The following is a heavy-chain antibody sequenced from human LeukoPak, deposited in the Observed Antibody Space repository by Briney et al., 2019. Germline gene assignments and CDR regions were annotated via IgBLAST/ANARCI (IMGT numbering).Heavy chain of an antibody. J-gene: IGHJ4*02. Sequence: GGSLRLSCGASGFTFSTYALHWVRQVPGKGLEYVSAISSIGGTTYYANSVKGRFTISRDNSKNTLYLQMGSLKPEDTAVYYCARVGDNTAFDYWGQGTLVTVSS. V-gene: IGHV3-64*01. D-gene: IGHD2-21*01. CDR2: ISSIGGTT. CDR1: GFTFSTYA. CDR3: ARVGDNTAFDY.